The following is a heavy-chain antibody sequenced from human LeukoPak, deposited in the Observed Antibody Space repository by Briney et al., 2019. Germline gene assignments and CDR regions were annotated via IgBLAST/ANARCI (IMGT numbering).Heavy chain of an antibody. V-gene: IGHV3-15*01. Sequence: GGSLRLSCAASGFTFSNAWMSWVRQAPGKGLEWVGRIKSKTDGGTTDYAAPVKGRFTISRDESKNTLYLQMNSLKTEDTAVYYCTTGRSLIYYYYMDVWGKGTTVTVSS. J-gene: IGHJ6*03. CDR3: TTGRSLIYYYYMDV. CDR2: IKSKTDGGTT. CDR1: GFTFSNAW.